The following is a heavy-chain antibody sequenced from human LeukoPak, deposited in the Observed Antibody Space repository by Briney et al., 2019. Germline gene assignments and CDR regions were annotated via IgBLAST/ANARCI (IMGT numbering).Heavy chain of an antibody. V-gene: IGHV4-61*01. D-gene: IGHD5-12*01. Sequence: SETLSLTCSVSGGSISSSNYYWSWIRQPPGKGLEWIGYISYSGSTNYSPSLKSRVTISVDTSKKQFSLNLNSVTAADTAIYYCARGARGYPDDNFDYWGQGTLVTVSS. CDR3: ARGARGYPDDNFDY. CDR2: ISYSGST. CDR1: GGSISSSNYY. J-gene: IGHJ4*02.